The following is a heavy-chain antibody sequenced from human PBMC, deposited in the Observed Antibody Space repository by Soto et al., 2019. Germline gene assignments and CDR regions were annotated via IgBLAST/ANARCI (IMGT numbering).Heavy chain of an antibody. Sequence: SVKVSCKSSGGSFSSYTISVAGKTQGQGLEWMGRIIPILGIANYAQKFQGRVTITADKSTSTAYMELSSLRSEDTAVYYCARDRGSGTESYYYYGMDVWGQGTTVTVSS. CDR3: ARDRGSGTESYYYYGMDV. D-gene: IGHD1-7*01. CDR1: GGSFSSYT. J-gene: IGHJ6*02. CDR2: IIPILGIA. V-gene: IGHV1-69*04.